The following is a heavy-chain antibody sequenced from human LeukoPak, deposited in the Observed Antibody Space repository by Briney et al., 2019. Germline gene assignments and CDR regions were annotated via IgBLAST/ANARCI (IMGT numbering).Heavy chain of an antibody. CDR2: INQDGSEK. CDR3: ARRGGSSSWYLKYYFDY. CDR1: GFTFSSYW. D-gene: IGHD6-13*01. J-gene: IGHJ4*02. Sequence: GGSLRLSCAAPGFTFSSYWMSWARQAPGKGLEWVANINQDGSEKYYVDSVKGRFTISRDNAKNSLYLQMNSLRAEDTAVYYCARRGGSSSWYLKYYFDYWGQGTLVTVSS. V-gene: IGHV3-7*01.